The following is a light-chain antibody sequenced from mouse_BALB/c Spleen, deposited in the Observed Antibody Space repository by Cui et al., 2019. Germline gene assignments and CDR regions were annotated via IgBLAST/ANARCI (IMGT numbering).Light chain of an antibody. Sequence: DIVMTQSHKFMSTSVGDRVNITCKASQDVGTAVAWYQQKPGRSPRLLIYWTSTRHTGVPDRFTGSGSGTDFTLTISNVQSEDLADYFCQQYNNYPPSLTFGAGTKLELK. CDR2: WTS. CDR1: QDVGTA. CDR3: QQYNNYPPSLT. J-gene: IGKJ5*01. V-gene: IGKV6-23*01.